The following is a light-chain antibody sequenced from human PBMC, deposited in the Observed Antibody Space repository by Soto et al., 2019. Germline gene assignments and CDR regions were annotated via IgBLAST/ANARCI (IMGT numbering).Light chain of an antibody. CDR1: SSNIGAGYD. V-gene: IGLV1-40*01. CDR2: GNS. J-gene: IGLJ1*01. Sequence: QSALTQPPSVSGAPGQRVTISCTGSSSNIGAGYDVHWYQQLPGTAPKLLIYGNSDRPSGVPDRFSGSKSGTSASLAITGLQAEDEADYYCQSYDSSLSGDYVFGTGTKDTVL. CDR3: QSYDSSLSGDYV.